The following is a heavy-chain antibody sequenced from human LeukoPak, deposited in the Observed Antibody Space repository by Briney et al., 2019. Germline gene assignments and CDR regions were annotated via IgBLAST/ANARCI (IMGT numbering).Heavy chain of an antibody. CDR1: GFTFSSYW. V-gene: IGHV3-7*01. CDR2: IKQEGSEK. CDR3: ARWQLERPYHFDC. Sequence: GGSLRLSCAASGFTFSSYWMSWVRQAPGKGLEWVANIKQEGSEKYYVDSVKGRFTVSRDNAKNSLYLQMNSLRAEDTAVYYCARWQLERPYHFDCWGQGALVTVSS. J-gene: IGHJ4*02. D-gene: IGHD1-1*01.